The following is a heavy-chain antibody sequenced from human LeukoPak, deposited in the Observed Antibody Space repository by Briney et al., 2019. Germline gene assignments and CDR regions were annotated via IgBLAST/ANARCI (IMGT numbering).Heavy chain of an antibody. D-gene: IGHD6-6*01. Sequence: ASVKVSCKASGYTFTSYGISWLRQAPGQGLEWMGWINLNSGGRNYAQKFQGRVSMTRDTSISTAYMELSRLKSDDTAVFYCVRDRRGSSIAARPAFDYWGQGTLVTVSS. V-gene: IGHV1-2*02. CDR2: INLNSGGR. CDR3: VRDRRGSSIAARPAFDY. CDR1: GYTFTSYG. J-gene: IGHJ4*02.